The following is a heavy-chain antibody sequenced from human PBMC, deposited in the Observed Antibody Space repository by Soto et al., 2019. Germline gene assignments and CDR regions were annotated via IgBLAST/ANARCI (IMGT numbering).Heavy chain of an antibody. CDR1: GYTFAANY. V-gene: IGHV1-2*02. J-gene: IGHJ4*02. D-gene: IGHD3-16*01. Sequence: QVQLVQSGSEVKKPGASVRVSCRTSGYTFAANYIHWVRQAPGKGLEWMGWINPKSDETKFSQKFQGRVALTKDTTSNTVHLDVANLRSEDTGVYYCARWTARGCYDSWGQGTLITASS. CDR3: ARWTARGCYDS. CDR2: INPKSDET.